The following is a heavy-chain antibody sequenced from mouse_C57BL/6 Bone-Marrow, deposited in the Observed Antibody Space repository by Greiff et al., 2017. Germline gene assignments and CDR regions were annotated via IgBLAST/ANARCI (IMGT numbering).Heavy chain of an antibody. J-gene: IGHJ4*01. Sequence: QVQLKESGPGLVQPSQSLSITCTVSGFSLTSYGVHWVRQSPGKGLEWLGVIWRGGSTDYNAAFMSRLSITKDNSKSQVFFKMNSLQADDTAIYYCAKNGGLQDYYAMDYWGQGTSVTVSS. V-gene: IGHV2-5*01. D-gene: IGHD2-2*01. CDR1: GFSLTSYG. CDR3: AKNGGLQDYYAMDY. CDR2: IWRGGST.